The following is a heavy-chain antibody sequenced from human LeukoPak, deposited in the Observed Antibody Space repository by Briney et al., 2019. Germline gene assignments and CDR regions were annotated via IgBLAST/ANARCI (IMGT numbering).Heavy chain of an antibody. D-gene: IGHD5-18*01. CDR3: ASVDTAMATDAFDI. CDR2: IIPIFGTA. Sequence: SVKVSCKASGGTFSSYAISWVRQAPGQGLEWMGGIIPIFGTANYAQKFQGRVTITTDESTSTAYMELSSLRSEDTAVYYCASVDTAMATDAFDIWGRGTMVTVSS. J-gene: IGHJ3*02. CDR1: GGTFSSYA. V-gene: IGHV1-69*05.